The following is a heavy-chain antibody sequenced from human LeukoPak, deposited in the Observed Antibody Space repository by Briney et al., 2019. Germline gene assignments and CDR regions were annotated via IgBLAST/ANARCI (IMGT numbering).Heavy chain of an antibody. V-gene: IGHV3-74*01. CDR3: AREFHCGGHPLRYIYS. J-gene: IGHJ4*02. CDR1: GFTFSDYL. Sequence: PGGSLRLSCAASGFTFSDYLMHWVRQSPGGPPEWVSRASLDGLILDYAGSVKGRFTMSRANTRNTIHLQMQSLTAEDTAMYYCAREFHCGGHPLRYIYSWGQGALVTVSS. CDR2: ASLDGLIL. D-gene: IGHD2-21*02.